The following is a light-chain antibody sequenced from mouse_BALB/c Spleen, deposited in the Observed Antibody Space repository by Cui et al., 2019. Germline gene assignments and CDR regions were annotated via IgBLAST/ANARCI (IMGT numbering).Light chain of an antibody. CDR2: GAS. CDR1: QSLLNSGNQKNY. Sequence: DILMTQCPSSLSVSAGEKVTMSCKSSQSLLNSGNQKNYLAWYQQKPGQPPKLLIYGASTRESGVPDRFTGSGSGTDFTLTISSVQAEDLAVYYCQDDHSYPLTFGAGTKLELK. J-gene: IGKJ5*01. V-gene: IGKV8-28*01. CDR3: QDDHSYPLT.